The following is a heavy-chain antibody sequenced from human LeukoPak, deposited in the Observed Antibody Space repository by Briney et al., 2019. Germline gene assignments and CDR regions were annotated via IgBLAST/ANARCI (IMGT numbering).Heavy chain of an antibody. CDR2: INDSGST. J-gene: IGHJ4*02. Sequence: MPSETLSLTCAVYGGASTNYYWSWIRQSPGKGLEWIGEINDSGSTRYNPSLKSRVTISVDTSKNQFSLKLSSVTAADTAVYYCASFPPGYYDSSGYYSDDYWGQGTLVTVSS. V-gene: IGHV4-34*01. CDR1: GGASTNYY. CDR3: ASFPPGYYDSSGYYSDDY. D-gene: IGHD3-22*01.